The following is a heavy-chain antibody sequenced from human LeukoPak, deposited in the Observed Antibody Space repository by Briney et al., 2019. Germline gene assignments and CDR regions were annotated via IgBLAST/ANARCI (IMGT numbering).Heavy chain of an antibody. J-gene: IGHJ6*03. CDR1: GYTFTSYG. CDR2: ISAYNGNT. V-gene: IGHV1-18*01. Sequence: ASVKVSCKASGYTFTSYGISWVRQAPGQGLEWMGWISAYNGNTNYAQKLQGRVTMTTDTSTSTAYMELRSLRSDDTAVYYCARGGGPPFYYYYYYMDVWGKGTTVTISS. CDR3: ARGGGPPFYYYYYYMDV.